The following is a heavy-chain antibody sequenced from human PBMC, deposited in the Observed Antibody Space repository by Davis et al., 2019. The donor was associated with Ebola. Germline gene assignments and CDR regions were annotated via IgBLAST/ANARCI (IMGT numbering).Heavy chain of an antibody. Sequence: GGSLRLSCAASEFIFSSYGMHWVRQAPGRGLEWVAFIWYDGSREVYADSVKGRFTISRDTPKNMVFLQMNSLRDDDTAVYYCARALGGNAVNYGMDVWGQGTMVTVSS. J-gene: IGHJ3*01. CDR2: IWYDGSRE. CDR3: ARALGGNAVNYGMDV. D-gene: IGHD4-23*01. CDR1: EFIFSSYG. V-gene: IGHV3-33*01.